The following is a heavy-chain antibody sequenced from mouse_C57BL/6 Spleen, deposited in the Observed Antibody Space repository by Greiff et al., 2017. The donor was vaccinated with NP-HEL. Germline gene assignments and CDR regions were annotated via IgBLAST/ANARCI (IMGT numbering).Heavy chain of an antibody. J-gene: IGHJ3*01. CDR2: INPRTGGT. D-gene: IGHD2-4*01. Sequence: EVKLMESGPELVKPGASVKISCKASGYSFTGYYMHWVKQSPEKSLEWIGEINPRTGGTSYNQKFKGKATLTVDKSSSTAYMPLTSLTSEDSAVYYCACGYYDCDGAWFAGWGQVTLVTVSA. V-gene: IGHV1-43*01. CDR3: ACGYYDCDGAWFAG. CDR1: GYSFTGYY.